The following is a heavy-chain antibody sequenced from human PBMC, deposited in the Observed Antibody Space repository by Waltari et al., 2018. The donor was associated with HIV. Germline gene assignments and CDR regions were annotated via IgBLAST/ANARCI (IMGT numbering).Heavy chain of an antibody. D-gene: IGHD3-9*01. V-gene: IGHV4-34*02. Sequence: QVQLQQWGAGLLKPSETLSLTCAVYGGSFTGYYWSWVRQPPGKGLGWIGEINHSGSTNFNPSLKGRVTISVDTPKNQFSLKLRSVTAADTAVYYSARVPGPSILTGEGGWFDPWGQGTLVTVSS. CDR3: ARVPGPSILTGEGGWFDP. J-gene: IGHJ5*02. CDR1: GGSFTGYY. CDR2: INHSGST.